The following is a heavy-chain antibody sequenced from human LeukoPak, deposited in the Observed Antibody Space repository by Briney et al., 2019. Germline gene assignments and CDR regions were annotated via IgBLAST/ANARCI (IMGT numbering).Heavy chain of an antibody. CDR3: AREHTIAATGTHWFAP. CDR2: IKFEGIEK. V-gene: IGHV3-7*01. J-gene: IGHJ5*02. D-gene: IGHD6-13*01. CDR1: GFTFSNYW. Sequence: GSLRLSCVASGFTFSNYWLSWVRQAPGKGLEWVANIKFEGIEKYYVDSVKGRFTISRDNAKNSLYLQMNSLRAEDTAVYYCAREHTIAATGTHWFAPWGQGTLVTVSS.